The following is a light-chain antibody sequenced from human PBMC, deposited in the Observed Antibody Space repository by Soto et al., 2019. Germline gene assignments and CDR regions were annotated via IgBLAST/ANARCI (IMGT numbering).Light chain of an antibody. CDR3: QQYGNSQYS. V-gene: IGKV3-20*01. J-gene: IGKJ2*03. CDR2: GAS. CDR1: QSVRTSY. Sequence: EIVLTQSPGTLTLSPGERATLSCRASQSVRTSYLAWYQQKPGQAPRLLIYGASSRPTGIPDRFRGSGSGTDFTLTISRLEPEDFAVYYCQQYGNSQYSFGQGTKLEIK.